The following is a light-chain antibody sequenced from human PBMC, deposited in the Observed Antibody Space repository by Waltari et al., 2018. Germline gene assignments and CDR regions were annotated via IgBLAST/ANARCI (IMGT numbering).Light chain of an antibody. CDR3: QQYDISPLT. J-gene: IGKJ4*01. CDR2: CAS. V-gene: IGKV3-20*01. Sequence: KASQTVRTSYLAVYQQKPGPAPTLLIYCASSSATGIPDRFSGSGSATDFSLTISSLEPEDFAVYYCQQYDISPLTFGGGTKVEIK. CDR1: QTVRTSY.